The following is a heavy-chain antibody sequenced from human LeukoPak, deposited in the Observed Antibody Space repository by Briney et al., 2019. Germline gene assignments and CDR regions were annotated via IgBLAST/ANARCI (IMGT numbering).Heavy chain of an antibody. D-gene: IGHD6-13*01. CDR2: IIPIFGTA. CDR1: GGTFSSYA. V-gene: IGHV1-69*01. Sequence: GSSVKISCKASGGTFSSYAISWVRQAPGQGLEWMGGIIPIFGTATYAQKFQGRVTITADESTSTAYMELSSLRSEDRAVYYCARGLDSSSWYPTFDYWGQGTLVTVSS. CDR3: ARGLDSSSWYPTFDY. J-gene: IGHJ4*02.